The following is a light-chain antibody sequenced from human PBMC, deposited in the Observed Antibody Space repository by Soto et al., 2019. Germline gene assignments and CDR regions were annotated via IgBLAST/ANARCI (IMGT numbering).Light chain of an antibody. V-gene: IGKV3-15*01. CDR1: QSVSSSY. Sequence: VMTQSPDSLAVSLGERATITCRASQSVSSSYLAWYQHKPGQAPRLLIYGASTTATDVPPRFSGSGSGTEFTLTISNLQSEDFAVYYCQQYNDWPRTFGQGTRLEIK. J-gene: IGKJ5*01. CDR2: GAS. CDR3: QQYNDWPRT.